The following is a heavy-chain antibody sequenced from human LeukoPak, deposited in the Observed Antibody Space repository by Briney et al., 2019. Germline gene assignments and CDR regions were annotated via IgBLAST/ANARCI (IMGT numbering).Heavy chain of an antibody. CDR2: ISAYNGNT. V-gene: IGHV1-18*01. Sequence: ASVKVSCKASGYTFTSNAISWVRQAPGQGLEWMGWISAYNGNTNYAQKLQGRVTMTTDTSTSTAYMELRSLRSDDTAVYYCAREIAVAGRRGWFDPWGQGTLVTVSS. CDR3: AREIAVAGRRGWFDP. J-gene: IGHJ5*02. D-gene: IGHD6-19*01. CDR1: GYTFTSNA.